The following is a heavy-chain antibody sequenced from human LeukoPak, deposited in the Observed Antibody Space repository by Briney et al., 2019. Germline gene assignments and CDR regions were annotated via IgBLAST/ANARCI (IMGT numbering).Heavy chain of an antibody. CDR3: ARSQGLYGAADY. CDR2: VYPGDSDT. D-gene: IGHD2-2*02. Sequence: GESLKISCKASGYTFSDYWIGWVRQMPGQGLEWMGIVYPGDSDTRYSPSFQGHVTISADKSINTAYLQWSGLQASDNAIYSCARSQGLYGAADYWGQGTLVTVSS. V-gene: IGHV5-51*01. J-gene: IGHJ4*02. CDR1: GYTFSDYW.